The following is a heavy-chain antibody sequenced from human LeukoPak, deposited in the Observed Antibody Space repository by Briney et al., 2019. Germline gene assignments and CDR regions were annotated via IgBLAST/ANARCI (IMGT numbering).Heavy chain of an antibody. CDR1: GFTISIYT. V-gene: IGHV3-21*01. CDR2: ITSSSSSM. D-gene: IGHD7-27*01. Sequence: GGSLRLSCVASGFTISIYTMSWVRQAPGKGLEWVSSITSSSSSMYSADAVKGRLTISRDNAESSLYLQMNSLRAEDTAVYYCARDLAWGGYWGQGTLVTVSS. CDR3: ARDLAWGGY. J-gene: IGHJ4*02.